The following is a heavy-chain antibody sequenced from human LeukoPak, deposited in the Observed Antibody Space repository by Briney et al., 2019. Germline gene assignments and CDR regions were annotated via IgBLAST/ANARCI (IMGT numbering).Heavy chain of an antibody. Sequence: SETLSLTCAVYGGSFSGYYWSWIRQPPGKGLEWIGEINHSGSTNYNPSLKSRVTISVDTSKNQFSLKLSSVTAADTAVYCCARGRGTGTTNPTNYFDYWGQGTLVTVSS. CDR2: INHSGST. V-gene: IGHV4-34*01. D-gene: IGHD1-7*01. J-gene: IGHJ4*02. CDR3: ARGRGTGTTNPTNYFDY. CDR1: GGSFSGYY.